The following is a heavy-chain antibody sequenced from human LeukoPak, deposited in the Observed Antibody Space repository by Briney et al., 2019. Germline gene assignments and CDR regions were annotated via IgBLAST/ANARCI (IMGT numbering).Heavy chain of an antibody. Sequence: PSETLSLTCTVSGGSISSYYWSWLRQPPGKGLELLGYIYYTGSTNYNPSLKSRVTISVDTPRNQFSLKLSSVTAADTAVYYCARSGYSYGTGYYFDYWGQGTLVTVAS. CDR3: ARSGYSYGTGYYFDY. V-gene: IGHV4-59*01. CDR2: IYYTGST. CDR1: GGSISSYY. J-gene: IGHJ4*02. D-gene: IGHD5-18*01.